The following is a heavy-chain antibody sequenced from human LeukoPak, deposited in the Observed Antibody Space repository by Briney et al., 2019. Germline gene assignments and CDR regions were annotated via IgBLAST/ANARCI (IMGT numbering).Heavy chain of an antibody. CDR3: ARGSHSGSYFNFDY. D-gene: IGHD1-26*01. Sequence: GGSPRLSCAASGFTFSSYDMHWVRQATGKGLEWVSAIGTAGDTYYPGSVKGRFTISRENAKNSLYLQMNSLRAGDTAVYYCARGSHSGSYFNFDYWGQGTLVTVSS. V-gene: IGHV3-13*01. J-gene: IGHJ4*02. CDR1: GFTFSSYD. CDR2: IGTAGDT.